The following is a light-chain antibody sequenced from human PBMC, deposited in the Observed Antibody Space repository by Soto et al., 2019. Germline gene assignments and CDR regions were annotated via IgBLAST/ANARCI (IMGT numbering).Light chain of an antibody. CDR3: CSSAPESTYV. Sequence: SALAQPASVSGSPGQSVTISCTGTSSDVGAYNSVSWYQQHPDKAPQLMIYKGTQRPSGVSNRFSGSTSGNAASLTISGLQAGDEADYFCCSSAPESTYVFGTGTKLTVL. CDR1: SSDVGAYNS. V-gene: IGLV2-23*01. J-gene: IGLJ1*01. CDR2: KGT.